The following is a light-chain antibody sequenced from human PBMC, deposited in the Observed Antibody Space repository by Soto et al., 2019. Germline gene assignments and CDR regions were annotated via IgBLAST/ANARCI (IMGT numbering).Light chain of an antibody. CDR1: SSNIGSNT. CDR2: SND. J-gene: IGLJ2*01. CDR3: AAWDDSLNGLV. Sequence: QSVLTQPPSASGTPGQRITISCSGSSSNIGSNTVTWYQQLPGTAPKVLIHSNDRRPSGVPDRFSGSESGTSASLAISGLLSDDEADYYCAAWDDSLNGLVFGGGTKLTVL. V-gene: IGLV1-44*01.